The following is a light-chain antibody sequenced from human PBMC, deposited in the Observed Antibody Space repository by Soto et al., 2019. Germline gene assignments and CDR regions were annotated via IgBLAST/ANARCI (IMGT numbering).Light chain of an antibody. CDR2: GAS. Sequence: EIVLTQSPGTLSLSPGERATLSCRASQSVSSSYLAWYQQKPGQAPRLLIYGASSRATGITDRFSGSGSGTDFTLTISRLEPEDFAVYYCQQYGSSPQLTFGPGTKVDIK. CDR1: QSVSSSY. J-gene: IGKJ3*01. V-gene: IGKV3-20*01. CDR3: QQYGSSPQLT.